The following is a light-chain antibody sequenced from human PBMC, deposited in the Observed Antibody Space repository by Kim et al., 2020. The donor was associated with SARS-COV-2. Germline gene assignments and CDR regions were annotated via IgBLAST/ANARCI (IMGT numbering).Light chain of an antibody. CDR1: QPIEHVSNDKPF. V-gene: IGKV4-1*01. CDR3: QQYLSHSIT. CDR2: WAS. J-gene: IGKJ4*01. Sequence: ATINCKSSQPIEHVSNDKPFLAWYQRKPGQPPKLLIYWASIRASGVPDRFSGSGSGTEFTLTISSLRAEDVAVYYCQQYLSHSITFGGGTKVDIK.